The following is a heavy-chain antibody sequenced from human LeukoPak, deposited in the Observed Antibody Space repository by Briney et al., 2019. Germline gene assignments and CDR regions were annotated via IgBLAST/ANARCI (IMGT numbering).Heavy chain of an antibody. D-gene: IGHD6-13*01. V-gene: IGHV4-34*01. CDR1: GGSFSGYY. Sequence: PSETLSLTCAVYGGSFSGYYWSWIRQPPGKGLEWIGEINHSGSTNYNPSLKSRATISVDTSKNQFSLKLSSVTAADTAVYYCARALNIPGYSSSWYSYYYYMDVWGKGTTVTVSS. CDR2: INHSGST. CDR3: ARALNIPGYSSSWYSYYYYMDV. J-gene: IGHJ6*03.